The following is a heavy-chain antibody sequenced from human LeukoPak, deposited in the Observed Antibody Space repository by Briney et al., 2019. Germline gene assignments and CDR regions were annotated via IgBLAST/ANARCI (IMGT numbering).Heavy chain of an antibody. Sequence: SETLSLTCTVSGCSVSSGSYYWSWIRQPPGKGLEWIGYIYYTGSTNYNPSLESRVTISADTSKTEFSLKLKSVTAAETAMYYFARHNYGSDSYNPHWDYWGQGILVTVSS. CDR1: GCSVSSGSYY. D-gene: IGHD3-10*01. V-gene: IGHV4-61*01. J-gene: IGHJ4*02. CDR2: IYYTGST. CDR3: ARHNYGSDSYNPHWDY.